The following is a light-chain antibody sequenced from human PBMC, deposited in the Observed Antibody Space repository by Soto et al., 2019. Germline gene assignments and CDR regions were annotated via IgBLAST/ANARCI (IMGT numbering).Light chain of an antibody. Sequence: EIVLTKSPATLSLSPGERATLSCRASQSVSSYLAWYQQKPGQAPRLLIYDASNRAPCIPARFSGSGSGTDFTLPISSLEPEDFAVYYCQKRSKCPLYTFGQGTKLEIK. J-gene: IGKJ2*01. CDR3: QKRSKCPLYT. CDR1: QSVSSY. CDR2: DAS. V-gene: IGKV3-11*01.